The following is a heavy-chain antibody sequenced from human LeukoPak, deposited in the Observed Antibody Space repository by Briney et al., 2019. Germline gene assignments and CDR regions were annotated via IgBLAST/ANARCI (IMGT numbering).Heavy chain of an antibody. CDR3: ARHQVDFWSGYSPSGYMDV. CDR1: GGSISSYY. D-gene: IGHD3-3*01. J-gene: IGHJ6*03. V-gene: IGHV4-4*07. Sequence: PSETLSLTCTVSGGSISSYYWSWIRQPAGKGLEWIGRIYTSGSTNYNPSLKSRVTISVDKSKNQFSLKLSSVTAADTAVYYCARHQVDFWSGYSPSGYMDVWGKGTTVTVSS. CDR2: IYTSGST.